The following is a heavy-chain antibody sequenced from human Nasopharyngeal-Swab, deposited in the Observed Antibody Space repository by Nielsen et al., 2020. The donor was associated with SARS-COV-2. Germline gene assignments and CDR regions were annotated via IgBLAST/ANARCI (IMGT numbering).Heavy chain of an antibody. CDR3: AKGGEGYYDFWSGIPFYYYYGMDV. J-gene: IGHJ6*02. Sequence: GESLKISCAASGFTFSSYGMHWVRQAPGKGLEWGAVISYDGSNKYYADSVKGRFTISRDNSKNTLYLQMNSLRAEDTAVYYCAKGGEGYYDFWSGIPFYYYYGMDVWGQGTTVTVSS. D-gene: IGHD3-3*01. V-gene: IGHV3-30*18. CDR1: GFTFSSYG. CDR2: ISYDGSNK.